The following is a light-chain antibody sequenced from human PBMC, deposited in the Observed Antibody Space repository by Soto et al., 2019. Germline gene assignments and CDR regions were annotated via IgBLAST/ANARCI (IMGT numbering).Light chain of an antibody. CDR1: QSVLFSSNNKNY. V-gene: IGKV4-1*01. CDR3: QQYYSPPWT. CDR2: WAS. J-gene: IGKJ1*01. Sequence: DIVMTQSPDSLGVSVRGGPAINCKSSQSVLFSSNNKNYLDWYQQKPGQSPKLLIYWASTRESGVPDRFSGSGSGTDFTLTISSLQAADVAVYFCQQYYSPPWTFGPRTKVDIK.